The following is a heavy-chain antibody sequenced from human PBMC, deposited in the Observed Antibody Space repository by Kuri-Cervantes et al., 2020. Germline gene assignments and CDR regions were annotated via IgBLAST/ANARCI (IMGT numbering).Heavy chain of an antibody. D-gene: IGHD6-13*01. Sequence: GGSLGLSCAASGFTFSSYAMHWVRQAPGKGLEWVAVISYDGSNKYYADSVKGRFTISRDNSKNTLYLQMNSLRAEDTAVYYCARTSAAAGYYYYYYGMDVWGQGTTVTVSS. CDR3: ARTSAAAGYYYYYYGMDV. J-gene: IGHJ6*02. CDR2: ISYDGSNK. CDR1: GFTFSSYA. V-gene: IGHV3-30*07.